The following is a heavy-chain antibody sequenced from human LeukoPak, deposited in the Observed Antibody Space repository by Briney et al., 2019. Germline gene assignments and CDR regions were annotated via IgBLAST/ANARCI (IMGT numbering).Heavy chain of an antibody. CDR3: GAGRQFIGDFDI. CDR1: GFIFSCYE. D-gene: IGHD2-21*01. J-gene: IGHJ3*02. CDR2: ITIGATTI. Sequence: RGLSVSLFCAASGFIFSCYEFYLLHQAPGKVLELIAYITIGATTIKYAESEKGQSIISRDDANKSVLLQMNSLRDDNTAIYCCGAGRQFIGDFDIWGKGTLVTVSS. V-gene: IGHV3-48*03.